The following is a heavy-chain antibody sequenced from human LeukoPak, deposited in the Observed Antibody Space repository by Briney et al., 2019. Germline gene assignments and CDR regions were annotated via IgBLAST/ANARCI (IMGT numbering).Heavy chain of an antibody. Sequence: PGGSLRLSCAASGFTFSSYSMNWVRQAPGKGLEWVSGINWNGGSTGYADSVKGRFTISRDNSKNTLYLQMNSLRAEDTAVYYCARGAHKRDDYGGFFDYWGQKTLVTVSS. D-gene: IGHD4-23*01. CDR2: INWNGGST. V-gene: IGHV3-20*04. CDR1: GFTFSSYS. J-gene: IGHJ4*02. CDR3: ARGAHKRDDYGGFFDY.